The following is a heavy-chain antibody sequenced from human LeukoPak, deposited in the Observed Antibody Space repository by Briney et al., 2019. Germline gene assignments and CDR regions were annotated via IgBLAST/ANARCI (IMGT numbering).Heavy chain of an antibody. CDR3: AAPSVVAAFQR. Sequence: GGSLRLSCAASGFTFSSYWMHWVRQLPGKGLVWVSRINSDGSSTSYADSVKGRFTISRDNAKNTLYLQMNSLRAEGTAVYFCAAPSVVAAFQRWGQGTLVTVSS. D-gene: IGHD2-15*01. CDR1: GFTFSSYW. V-gene: IGHV3-74*01. CDR2: INSDGSST. J-gene: IGHJ1*01.